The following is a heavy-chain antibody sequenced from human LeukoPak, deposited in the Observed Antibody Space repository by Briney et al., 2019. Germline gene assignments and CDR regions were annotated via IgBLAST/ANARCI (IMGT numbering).Heavy chain of an antibody. V-gene: IGHV4-31*03. D-gene: IGHD6-6*01. CDR3: ARASAYSTSSGVNY. J-gene: IGHJ4*02. CDR2: IYHSGST. Sequence: SQTLSLTCTVSGGSISSGTYYWSWIRQLPGKGLEWIGYIYHSGSTHYNPSLKSRVSISVDTSKDQFSLKLSSVTAADTAVYYCARASAYSTSSGVNYWGQGALVTVSS. CDR1: GGSISSGTYY.